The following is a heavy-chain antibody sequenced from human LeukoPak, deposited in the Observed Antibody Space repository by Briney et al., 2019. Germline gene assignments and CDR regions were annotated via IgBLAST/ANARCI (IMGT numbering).Heavy chain of an antibody. V-gene: IGHV3-23*01. D-gene: IGHD6-13*01. CDR1: GFIFSTYA. CDR3: AKVAPLGSSWYAFNY. Sequence: GGSLRLSCAASGFIFSTYAMSWVRQAPGQGLEGVSVITSGGDSTYHADSVKGRFSISRDNSKNTLSLHMNSLRAEDTAVYYCAKVAPLGSSWYAFNYWGRGTLVTVSS. J-gene: IGHJ4*02. CDR2: ITSGGDST.